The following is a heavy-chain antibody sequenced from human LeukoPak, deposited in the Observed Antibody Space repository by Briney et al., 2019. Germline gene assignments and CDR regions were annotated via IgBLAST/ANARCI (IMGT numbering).Heavy chain of an antibody. CDR2: ISGSGGST. D-gene: IGHD1-7*01. J-gene: IGHJ4*02. Sequence: GGSLRLSCAASGFTFRKYAMNWVRQAPGKGLEWVSAISGSGGSTYYAVSVKGRFTISRDNSKNTLYLQMNSLRAEDTAVYYCAKDQGITGTTSPGDYWGQGTLVTVSS. V-gene: IGHV3-23*01. CDR3: AKDQGITGTTSPGDY. CDR1: GFTFRKYA.